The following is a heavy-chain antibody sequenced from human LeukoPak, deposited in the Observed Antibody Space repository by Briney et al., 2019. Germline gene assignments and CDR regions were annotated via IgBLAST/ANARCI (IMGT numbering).Heavy chain of an antibody. Sequence: GGSLRLSCAASGFTFSSYAMSWVRQAPGKGLERVSAISGSGGSAYYADSVKGRFTISRDNSKNTLYLQMNSLRAEDTAVYYCANLERKGLVVVAAGPAFDIWGQGTMVTVSS. CDR1: GFTFSSYA. V-gene: IGHV3-23*01. J-gene: IGHJ3*02. D-gene: IGHD2-15*01. CDR2: ISGSGGSA. CDR3: ANLERKGLVVVAAGPAFDI.